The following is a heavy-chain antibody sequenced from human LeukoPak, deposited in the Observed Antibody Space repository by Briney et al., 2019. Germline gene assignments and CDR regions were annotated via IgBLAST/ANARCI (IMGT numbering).Heavy chain of an antibody. CDR2: ITGSSITI. J-gene: IGHJ3*02. Sequence: TPGGSLRLSCAASGFTYSDYYMTWIRQAPGKGLEWVSYITGSSITIYYADSVKGRFTISRDNAKNSLYLQMNSLRAEDTAVYYCARALRGHSSGGGDAFDIWGQGTVVTVSS. V-gene: IGHV3-11*04. CDR3: ARALRGHSSGGGDAFDI. CDR1: GFTYSDYY. D-gene: IGHD5-18*01.